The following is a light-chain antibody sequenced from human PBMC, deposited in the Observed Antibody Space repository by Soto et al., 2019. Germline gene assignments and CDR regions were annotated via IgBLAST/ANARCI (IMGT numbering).Light chain of an antibody. V-gene: IGKV1-12*01. CDR1: QGISNW. J-gene: IGKJ2*01. CDR2: GAS. Sequence: DLPMTQSPSSVSASVGDRVTITCRASQGISNWLAWYQQVPGKAPKLLISGASSLQSGVPSRFSGRGSGTNFTLTISSLQPEDFATYYCQQANSFPYTFGQGTKLEIK. CDR3: QQANSFPYT.